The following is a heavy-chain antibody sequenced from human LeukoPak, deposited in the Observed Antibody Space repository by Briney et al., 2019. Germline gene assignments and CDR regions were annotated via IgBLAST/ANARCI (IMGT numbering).Heavy chain of an antibody. CDR3: ARVPSIWYSSSWYKYYYGMDV. Sequence: PSETLSLTCAVYGGSFSGYYWSWIRQPPGKGLEWIGEINHSGSTNYNPSLKSRVTISVDTSKNQFSLKLSSVTAADTAVYYCARVPSIWYSSSWYKYYYGMDVWGQGTTVTVSS. V-gene: IGHV4-34*01. CDR2: INHSGST. J-gene: IGHJ6*02. CDR1: GGSFSGYY. D-gene: IGHD6-13*01.